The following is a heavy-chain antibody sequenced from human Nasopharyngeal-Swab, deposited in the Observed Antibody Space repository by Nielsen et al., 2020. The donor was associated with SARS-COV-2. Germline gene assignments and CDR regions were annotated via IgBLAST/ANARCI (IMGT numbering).Heavy chain of an antibody. CDR3: ARHGRAVAGYYYYYGMDV. CDR2: IWYDGSNK. D-gene: IGHD6-19*01. Sequence: GESLKISCAASGFTFSSYGMHWVRQAPGKGLEWVAVIWYDGSNKYYADSVKGRFTISRDNSKNTLYLQMNSLRAEDTAVYYCARHGRAVAGYYYYYGMDVWGQGTTVTVSS. J-gene: IGHJ6*02. CDR1: GFTFSSYG. V-gene: IGHV3-33*01.